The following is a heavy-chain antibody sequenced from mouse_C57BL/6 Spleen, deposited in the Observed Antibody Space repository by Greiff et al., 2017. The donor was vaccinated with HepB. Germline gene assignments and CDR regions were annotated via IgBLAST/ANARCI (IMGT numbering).Heavy chain of an antibody. V-gene: IGHV1-82*01. CDR1: GYAFSSSW. J-gene: IGHJ3*01. CDR3: ARGEGLRAWFAY. D-gene: IGHD2-4*01. CDR2: IYPGDGDT. Sequence: VQLQQSGPELVKPGASVKISCKASGYAFSSSWMNWVKQRPGKGLEWIGRIYPGDGDTNYNGKFKGKATLTADNSSSTAYMQLSSLTSEDSAVYFCARGEGLRAWFAYWGQGTLVTVSA.